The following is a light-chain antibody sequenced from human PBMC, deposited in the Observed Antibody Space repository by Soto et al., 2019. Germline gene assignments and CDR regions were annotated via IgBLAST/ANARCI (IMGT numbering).Light chain of an antibody. J-gene: IGKJ5*01. V-gene: IGKV3D-7*01. Sequence: TQSPATLSLSPGEGATLSCRVSQSISSSYLSWYQQRPVQAPRLLIYGASTRATGIPARFSGSGRGSGTDFTLTISSLQPEDFAVYYCQQDYNLPITFGQGTRLEIK. CDR2: GAS. CDR1: QSISSSY. CDR3: QQDYNLPIT.